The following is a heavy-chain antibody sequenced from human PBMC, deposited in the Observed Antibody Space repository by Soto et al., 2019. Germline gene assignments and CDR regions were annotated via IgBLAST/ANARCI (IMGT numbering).Heavy chain of an antibody. V-gene: IGHV3-30*18. CDR2: IAADGLAQ. CDR3: GKEFFSPQAYWFFDL. D-gene: IGHD3-3*01. J-gene: IGHJ2*01. Sequence: QVQLVESGGGVVQPGRSLRLSCAASGFTYSTFGMHWVRQAPGKGLEWVAVIAADGLAQYYADSVKGRFTISRDNSENTLFRQMNNLGAEDTAVYYCGKEFFSPQAYWFFDLWGRGTLVTVSS. CDR1: GFTYSTFG.